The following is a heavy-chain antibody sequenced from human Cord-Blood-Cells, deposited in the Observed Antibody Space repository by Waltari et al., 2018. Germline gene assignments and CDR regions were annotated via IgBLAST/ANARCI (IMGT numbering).Heavy chain of an antibody. V-gene: IGHV1-2*06. CDR3: ARAPGDILTGYYMNWYFDL. Sequence: QVQLVQSGAEVKKPGASVKVSCKASGYTFTGYYMHWVRQAPGQGLEWMGRINPNSGGTNYAQKFQGRVTMTRDTSINTAYMELSRLRSDDTAVYYCARAPGDILTGYYMNWYFDLWGRGTLVTVSS. D-gene: IGHD3-9*01. CDR2: INPNSGGT. J-gene: IGHJ2*01. CDR1: GYTFTGYY.